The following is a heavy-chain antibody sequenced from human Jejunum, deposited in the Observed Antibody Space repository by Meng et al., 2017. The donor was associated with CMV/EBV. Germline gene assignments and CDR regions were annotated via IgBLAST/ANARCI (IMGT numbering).Heavy chain of an antibody. CDR2: IATGDRFGGGKT. D-gene: IGHD2-2*01. CDR3: ARDMCTTTSCYGRLNYYYYAMDV. J-gene: IGHJ6*02. V-gene: IGHV3-11*06. Sequence: QAPGKGLEWVSYIATGDRFGGGKTKYADSVKGRFTISRDDAKNSLYLQMNSLRAEDTAMYFCARDMCTTTSCYGRLNYYYYAMDVWGQGTTVTVSS.